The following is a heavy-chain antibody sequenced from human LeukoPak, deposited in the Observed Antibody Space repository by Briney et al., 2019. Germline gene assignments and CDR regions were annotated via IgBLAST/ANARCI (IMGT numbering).Heavy chain of an antibody. V-gene: IGHV4-30-4*08. CDR1: GGSISSGDYY. CDR3: ARVVVDYSSGWYIAY. Sequence: SETLSLTCTVSGGSISSGDYYCSWIRQPPGKALEWIGYIYYSGRTYYNPSLKSRVTISVDTSKNHFSLTLSSVIAADTAVYYCARVVVDYSSGWYIAYWGKGPLVT. CDR2: IYYSGRT. D-gene: IGHD6-19*01. J-gene: IGHJ4*02.